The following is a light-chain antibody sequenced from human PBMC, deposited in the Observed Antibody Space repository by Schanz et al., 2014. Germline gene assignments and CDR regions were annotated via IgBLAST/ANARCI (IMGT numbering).Light chain of an antibody. CDR2: QVT. CDR1: SSDVGAYDY. V-gene: IGLV2-8*01. CDR3: AAWDHSLNGRV. J-gene: IGLJ3*02. Sequence: QSALTQPPSASGSPGQSVTISCTGTSSDVGAYDYVSWYQHHPGKAPKVMIYQVTKRPSGVPARFSGSKSGTSASLAISGLQSADEAEYFCAAWDHSLNGRVFGGGTKVTVL.